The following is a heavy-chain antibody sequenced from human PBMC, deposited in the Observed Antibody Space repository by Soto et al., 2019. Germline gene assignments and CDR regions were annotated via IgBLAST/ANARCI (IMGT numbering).Heavy chain of an antibody. CDR1: GYTFTSYD. V-gene: IGHV1-8*01. CDR2: MNRNSGNT. J-gene: IGHJ4*02. D-gene: IGHD6-13*01. Sequence: QVQLVQSGAEVKKPGASVKVSCKASGYTFTSYDINWVRQATGQGLEWMGWMNRNSGNTGYAQEFQGRVTMTRNTSISTAYMDLSSLRSDDTAVYYCARERAAAGFAYWGQGTLVTVSS. CDR3: ARERAAAGFAY.